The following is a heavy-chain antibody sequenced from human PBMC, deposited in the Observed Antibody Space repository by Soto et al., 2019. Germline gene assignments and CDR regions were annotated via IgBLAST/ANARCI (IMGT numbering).Heavy chain of an antibody. D-gene: IGHD3-9*01. Sequence: SETLSLTCTVSGGSIISYYWSWIRQPPWKGLEWIGFIYSGGSTNYSPSLKGRVTISVDTSKNQFSLKLSSVTAADTAVYYCARGSRHYDILTGYYTYYYCGMDVWGQGTTVTVSS. J-gene: IGHJ6*02. V-gene: IGHV4-59*12. CDR1: GGSIISYY. CDR2: IYSGGST. CDR3: ARGSRHYDILTGYYTYYYCGMDV.